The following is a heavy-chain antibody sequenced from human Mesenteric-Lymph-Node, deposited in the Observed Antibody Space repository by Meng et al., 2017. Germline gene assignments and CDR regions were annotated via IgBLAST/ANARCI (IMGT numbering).Heavy chain of an antibody. CDR1: GYTFTDFY. CDR3: ANRGNPYLDC. CDR2: INRHNGKI. V-gene: IGHV1-18*03. J-gene: IGHJ4*02. Sequence: ASVKVSCKASGYTFTDFYMFWVRQAPGQGLEWMGWINRHNGKIDYAQKFKGRVTMTTDTSTSTAYMELRSLKSDDMAVYYCANRGNPYLDCWGQGTLVTVSS.